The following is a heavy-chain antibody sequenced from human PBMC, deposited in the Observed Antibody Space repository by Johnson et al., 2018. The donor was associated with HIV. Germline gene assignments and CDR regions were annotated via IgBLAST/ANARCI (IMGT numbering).Heavy chain of an antibody. J-gene: IGHJ3*01. V-gene: IGHV3-33*01. CDR3: ASGEDDGF. D-gene: IGHD5-24*01. CDR2: VWFDGSHK. Sequence: HVQLVESGGGVVQPGRSLRLSCAASGFTFSSYGMHWVRQTPGKGLEWVAVVWFDGSHKYYADSVKGRFTISRDNSKNTLYLQMNSLRAEDTAVYYCASGEDDGFWGQGTMVTVSS. CDR1: GFTFSSYG.